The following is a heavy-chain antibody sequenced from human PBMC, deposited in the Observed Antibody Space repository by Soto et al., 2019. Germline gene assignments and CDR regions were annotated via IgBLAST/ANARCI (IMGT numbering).Heavy chain of an antibody. J-gene: IGHJ4*02. CDR1: GGSISSSSYY. Sequence: SETLSLTCTVSGGSISSSSYYWGWIRQPPGKGLEWIGSIYYSGSTYYNPSLKSRVTISVDTSKNQFSLKLSSVTAADTAVYYCARAHTYYYDSSGQFDYWGQGTLVTVSS. D-gene: IGHD3-22*01. CDR3: ARAHTYYYDSSGQFDY. V-gene: IGHV4-39*01. CDR2: IYYSGST.